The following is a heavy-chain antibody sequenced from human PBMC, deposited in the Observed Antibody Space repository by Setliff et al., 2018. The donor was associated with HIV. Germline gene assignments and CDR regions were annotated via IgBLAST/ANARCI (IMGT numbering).Heavy chain of an antibody. CDR3: VRVVVIMGTGPHLDY. V-gene: IGHV3-74*01. Sequence: PGGSLRLSCEASGFSFSSYWMSWVRQAPGRGLEWVSYIEGDGTTTNYADFVRGRFTISRDNAKNTLFLQMNSLRADDTAVYYCVRVVVIMGTGPHLDYWGQGALVTVSS. CDR2: IEGDGTTT. CDR1: GFSFSSYW. D-gene: IGHD3-22*01. J-gene: IGHJ4*02.